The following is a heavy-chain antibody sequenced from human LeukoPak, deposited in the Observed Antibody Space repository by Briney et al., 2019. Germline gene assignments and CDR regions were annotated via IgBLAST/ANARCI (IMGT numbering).Heavy chain of an antibody. V-gene: IGHV4-39*01. D-gene: IGHD3-3*01. CDR2: IYYSGST. CDR3: ARRAVLEWLPTYFDY. CDR1: GGSISSSSYY. J-gene: IGHJ4*02. Sequence: SEALSLTCTVSGGSISSSSYYWGWIRQPPGKGLEWIGSIYYSGSTYYNPSLKSRVTISVDTSKNQFSLKLSSVTAADTAVYYCARRAVLEWLPTYFDYWGQGTLVTVSS.